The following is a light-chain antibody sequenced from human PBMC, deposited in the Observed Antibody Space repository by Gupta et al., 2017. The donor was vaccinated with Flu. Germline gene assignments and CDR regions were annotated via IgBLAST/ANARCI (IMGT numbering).Light chain of an antibody. CDR2: SAA. Sequence: IQMTQSPSSLSASVGDRVTITCRASQSISSYLNWYQQKPRKAPKLLIYSAASMQSGVPSRFIGSGAGTAFSLPTSSLQPEDFVAYYCQQHYSSPPLTFGGGTKVEIK. J-gene: IGKJ4*01. CDR1: QSISSY. V-gene: IGKV1-39*01. CDR3: QQHYSSPPLT.